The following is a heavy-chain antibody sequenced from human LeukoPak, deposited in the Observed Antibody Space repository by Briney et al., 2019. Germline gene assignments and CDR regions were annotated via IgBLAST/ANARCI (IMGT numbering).Heavy chain of an antibody. CDR3: ARGLPTVRGVIITRWFDP. CDR2: IYHSGNT. V-gene: IGHV4-38-2*02. CDR1: GYSISTSYY. J-gene: IGHJ5*02. D-gene: IGHD3-10*01. Sequence: SETLSLTCTVSGYSISTSYYWGWIRQPPGKGLEWIGSIYHSGNTYYNPSLKSRVTISVDTSKNQFSLKLNSVTAADTAVYYCARGLPTVRGVIITRWFDPWGQGTLVTVSS.